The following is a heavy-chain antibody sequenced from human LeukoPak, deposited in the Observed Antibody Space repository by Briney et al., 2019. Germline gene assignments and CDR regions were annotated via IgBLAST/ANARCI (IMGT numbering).Heavy chain of an antibody. CDR3: ARKDLGHWLDP. CDR2: IYQSGST. Sequence: SETLSLTCAVSGGSISSGGYSWSWIRLPPGKGLEWIGYIYQSGSTYYNPSLKSRVTISIDRSNNLFSLKLASVTAADTAVYHCARKDLGHWLDPWGQGTLVTVSS. J-gene: IGHJ5*02. V-gene: IGHV4-30-2*01. CDR1: GGSISSGGYS.